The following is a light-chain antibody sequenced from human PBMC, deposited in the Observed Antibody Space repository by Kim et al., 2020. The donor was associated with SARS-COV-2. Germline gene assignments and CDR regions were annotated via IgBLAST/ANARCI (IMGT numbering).Light chain of an antibody. J-gene: IGLJ3*02. Sequence: QLVLTQSPSASASLGASVKLTCTLSSGHISYAIAWHQQQPDKGPRYLMKLDSDGTYTKGDGIPDRFSGSTSGAERYLTISSLQSEDEADYYCQTWGTGAWVFGGGTQLTVL. CDR2: LDSDGTY. CDR3: QTWGTGAWV. V-gene: IGLV4-69*02. CDR1: SGHISYA.